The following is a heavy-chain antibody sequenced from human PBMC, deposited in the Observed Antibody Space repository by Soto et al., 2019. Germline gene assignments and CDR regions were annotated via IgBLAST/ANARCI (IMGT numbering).Heavy chain of an antibody. Sequence: QVQLVQSGAEVKKPGASVKVSCKASGYTFTSYGISWVRQAPGQGLEWMGWISAYNGNTNYAQKLQGRVTMTTDTSTSTADMELRSLRSDDTAVYYCARDATTIFCPYYYYGMDVWGQGTTVTVSS. J-gene: IGHJ6*02. D-gene: IGHD3-3*01. CDR1: GYTFTSYG. CDR3: ARDATTIFCPYYYYGMDV. V-gene: IGHV1-18*01. CDR2: ISAYNGNT.